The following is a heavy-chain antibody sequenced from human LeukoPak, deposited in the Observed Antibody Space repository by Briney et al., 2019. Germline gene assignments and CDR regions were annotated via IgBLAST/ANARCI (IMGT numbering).Heavy chain of an antibody. D-gene: IGHD1-1*01. J-gene: IGHJ5*02. Sequence: SETLSLTCAVSGGSISSGGYSWSWIRQPPGKGLVWIGYIYHSGSTYYNPSLKSRVTISVDRSKNQFSLKLSSVTAADTAVYYCARAGTGNNWFDPWGQGTLVTVSS. CDR2: IYHSGST. CDR3: ARAGTGNNWFDP. CDR1: GGSISSGGYS. V-gene: IGHV4-30-2*01.